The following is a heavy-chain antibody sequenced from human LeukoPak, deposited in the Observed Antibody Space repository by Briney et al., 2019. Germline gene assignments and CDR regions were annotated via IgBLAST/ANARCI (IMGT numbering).Heavy chain of an antibody. D-gene: IGHD5-18*01. CDR2: IWYDGSNK. CDR1: GFTFSGYG. Sequence: GRSLRLSCAASGFTFSGYGVHWVRQAPGKGLEWVAVIWYDGSNKYYADSVKGRFTISRDNSKNTLYLQMNSLRAEDTAVYYCARARAMVFDYWGQGTLVTVSS. V-gene: IGHV3-33*01. CDR3: ARARAMVFDY. J-gene: IGHJ4*02.